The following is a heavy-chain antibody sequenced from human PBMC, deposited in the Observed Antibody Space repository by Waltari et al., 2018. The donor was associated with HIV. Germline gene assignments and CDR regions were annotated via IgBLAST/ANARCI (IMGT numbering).Heavy chain of an antibody. CDR1: GGSFSGYY. CDR3: ARVGCSSTSCYLLYCYYYGMDV. V-gene: IGHV4-34*01. Sequence: QVQLQQRGAGLLKPSETLSLNCAVYGGSFSGYYWSWIRQPPGKGLEWIGEINHSGSTNNNPSLNGRVAISVETSKNQFSLKLSSVTAADTAVYYCARVGCSSTSCYLLYCYYYGMDVWGQGTTVTVSS. D-gene: IGHD2-2*01. CDR2: INHSGST. J-gene: IGHJ6*02.